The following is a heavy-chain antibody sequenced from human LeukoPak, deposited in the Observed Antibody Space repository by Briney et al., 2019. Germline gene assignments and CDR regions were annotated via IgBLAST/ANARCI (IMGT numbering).Heavy chain of an antibody. V-gene: IGHV3-9*01. D-gene: IGHD6-19*01. Sequence: AGGSLRLSCAASGFTFDNYAMHWVRQAPGKGLEWLSIISWNSGYIGYADSVKGRFTISRDNAKKSLDLQMNSRRAEDTAFYYCAKVRGTYSSGYFFDYWGQGTLVTVSS. CDR3: AKVRGTYSSGYFFDY. J-gene: IGHJ4*02. CDR1: GFTFDNYA. CDR2: ISWNSGYI.